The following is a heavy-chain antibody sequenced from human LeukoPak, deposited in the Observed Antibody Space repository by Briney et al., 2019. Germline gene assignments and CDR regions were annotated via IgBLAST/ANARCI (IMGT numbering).Heavy chain of an antibody. D-gene: IGHD5-18*01. CDR1: GESCSGYF. V-gene: IGHV4-34*04. CDR2: INTSEYT. J-gene: IGHJ3*01. Sequence: SETLSRNCAVYGESCSGYFWGWIRQPTGTGLMWIMEINTSEYTNHKPTLTRPASISPDTSKNQFSLTLNLVSAADTAAYYCVRGSICRSSYGAFDVWGQGTMVTVSS. CDR3: VRGSICRSSYGAFDV.